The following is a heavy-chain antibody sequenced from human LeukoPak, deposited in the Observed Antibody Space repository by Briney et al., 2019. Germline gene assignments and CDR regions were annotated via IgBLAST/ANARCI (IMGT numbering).Heavy chain of an antibody. D-gene: IGHD2-15*01. CDR3: ARRYQVAAFYYFDY. Sequence: SETLSLTCAVYGYSISSGYYWGWIRQPPGKGLEWIGSIYHSGSTYYNPSLKSRVTISVDTSKNRFPLKLSSVTAADTAVYYCARRYQVAAFYYFDYWGQGTLLTVSS. J-gene: IGHJ4*02. CDR2: IYHSGST. CDR1: GYSISSGYY. V-gene: IGHV4-38-2*01.